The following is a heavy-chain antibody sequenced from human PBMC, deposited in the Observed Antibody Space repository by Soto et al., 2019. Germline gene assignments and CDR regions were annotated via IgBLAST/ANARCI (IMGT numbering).Heavy chain of an antibody. CDR2: IIPIFRTA. CDR1: VGTVSSYA. J-gene: IGHJ3*02. D-gene: IGHD5-18*01. V-gene: IGHV1-69*13. Sequence: GASVKVSCKGSVGTVSSYAISGVRQAPGQGLEWMGGIIPIFRTANYAQKFQGRVTITADESTSTAYMELSSPRSEDTAVYYCARVTGDTAMVRGAFDIWGQGTMVTVSS. CDR3: ARVTGDTAMVRGAFDI.